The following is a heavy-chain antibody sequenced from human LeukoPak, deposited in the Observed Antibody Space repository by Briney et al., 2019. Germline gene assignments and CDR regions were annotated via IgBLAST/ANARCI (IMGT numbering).Heavy chain of an antibody. Sequence: ASVKVSCKASGYTFTGYYMHWVRQAPGQGLEWMGWINPNSGGTNYAQKFQGRVTMTRDTYISTAYMELSRLRSDDTAVYYCARALFGVDPAEYYFDYWGQGTLVTVSS. CDR1: GYTFTGYY. D-gene: IGHD3-3*01. CDR2: INPNSGGT. V-gene: IGHV1-2*02. CDR3: ARALFGVDPAEYYFDY. J-gene: IGHJ4*02.